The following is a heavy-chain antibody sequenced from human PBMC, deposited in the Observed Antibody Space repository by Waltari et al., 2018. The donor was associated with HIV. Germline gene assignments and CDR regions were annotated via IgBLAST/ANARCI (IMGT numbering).Heavy chain of an antibody. CDR3: AREGGRQNSPRMDV. J-gene: IGHJ6*02. CDR2: TIPIFGTA. Sequence: QVQLVQSGAEVKKPGSSVKVSCKASGGTFSSYAISWVRQAPGQGLEWMGGTIPIFGTANYAQKFQGRVTITADKSTSTAYMGLSSLRSEDTAVYYCAREGGRQNSPRMDVWGQGTTVTVSS. D-gene: IGHD6-25*01. V-gene: IGHV1-69*06. CDR1: GGTFSSYA.